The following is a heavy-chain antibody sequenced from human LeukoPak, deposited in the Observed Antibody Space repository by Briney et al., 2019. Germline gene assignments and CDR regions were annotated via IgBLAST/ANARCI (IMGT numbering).Heavy chain of an antibody. CDR2: IYSGGST. CDR3: AKGYSGYYAMYYFDY. J-gene: IGHJ4*02. V-gene: IGHV3-53*01. CDR1: GFTVSSNY. Sequence: GGSLRLSCAASGFTVSSNYMSWVRQAPGKGLEWVSVIYSGGSTYYADSVKGRFTISRDNSRNTLYLQMNSLRVEDTAEYYCAKGYSGYYAMYYFDYWGQGTRVTVSS. D-gene: IGHD3-22*01.